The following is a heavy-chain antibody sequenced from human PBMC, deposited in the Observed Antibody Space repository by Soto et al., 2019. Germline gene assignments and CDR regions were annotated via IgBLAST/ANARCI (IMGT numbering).Heavy chain of an antibody. CDR2: INQGGSDI. Sequence: EVQLVESGGGLVQPGGFLRLSCAASGFTFSDYWMSWVRQTPGKGLEWVAKINQGGSDIYYVDSVRGRFTISRDNAKSSLYLQMNSLGVEDTAVYYCVTESRSSGWFHCGQGTMVTVSS. D-gene: IGHD6-19*01. V-gene: IGHV3-7*01. CDR1: GFTFSDYW. J-gene: IGHJ3*01. CDR3: VTESRSSGWFH.